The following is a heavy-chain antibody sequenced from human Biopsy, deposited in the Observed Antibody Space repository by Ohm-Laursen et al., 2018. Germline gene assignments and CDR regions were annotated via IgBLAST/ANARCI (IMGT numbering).Heavy chain of an antibody. Sequence: GASVKVSCNASGGTFTNYGITWVRQAPGQGLEWVGRIISMVGTPKYAQKFQGRATITVDKSTSTAYLDLSSLKSEDTAVYYCARDKTVLNYYFASDVWGQGTTVTVSS. V-gene: IGHV1-69*04. J-gene: IGHJ6*01. CDR2: IISMVGTP. D-gene: IGHD2/OR15-2a*01. CDR3: ARDKTVLNYYFASDV. CDR1: GGTFTNYG.